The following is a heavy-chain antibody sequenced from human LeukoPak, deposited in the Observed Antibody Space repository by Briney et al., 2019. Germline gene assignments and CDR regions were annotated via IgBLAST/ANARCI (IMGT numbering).Heavy chain of an antibody. CDR2: IYYSGST. CDR1: GGSISSGDYY. J-gene: IGHJ4*02. D-gene: IGHD4-11*01. V-gene: IGHV4-30-4*08. Sequence: SETLSLTCTVSGGSISSGDYYWSWIRQPPGKGLEWIGYIYYSGSTYHNPSLKSRVTISVDTSKNQFSLKLSSVTAADTAVYYCAREGVVDSNYGGYYFDYWGQGTLVTVSS. CDR3: AREGVVDSNYGGYYFDY.